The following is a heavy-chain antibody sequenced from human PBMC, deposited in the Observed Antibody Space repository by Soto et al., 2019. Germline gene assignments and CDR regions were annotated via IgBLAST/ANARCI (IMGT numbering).Heavy chain of an antibody. CDR3: VKERYGQLWLEDYGMDV. J-gene: IGHJ6*02. V-gene: IGHV3-30*18. CDR2: ISYDGSNE. D-gene: IGHD5-18*01. Sequence: RLSCAASGFTFSSYGMHWVRQAPGKGLEWVALISYDGSNEYYADSVKGRSTISRDNFKNTLYLQMNSLRAEDTAVYHCVKERYGQLWLEDYGMDVWGQGTTVTVSS. CDR1: GFTFSSYG.